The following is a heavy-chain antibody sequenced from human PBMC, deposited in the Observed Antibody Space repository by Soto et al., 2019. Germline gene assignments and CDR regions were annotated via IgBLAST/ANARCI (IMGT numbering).Heavy chain of an antibody. D-gene: IGHD3-16*01. V-gene: IGHV3-23*01. CDR2: ISGSGRTT. CDR1: GFTFGTYA. CDR3: AKFRGPSYSYYYMDV. Sequence: EVQLLESGGGLVQPGGSLRLFRAASGFTFGTYAMKWLRQAPGRGLECVSFISGSGRTTYYADSVKGRFTVSRDNSKNTMYLQMNSLRAEDTALYYCAKFRGPSYSYYYMDVWGKGTTVTVSS. J-gene: IGHJ6*03.